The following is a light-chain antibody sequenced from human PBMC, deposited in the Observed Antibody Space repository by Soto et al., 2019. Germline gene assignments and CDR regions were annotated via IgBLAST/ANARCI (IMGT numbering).Light chain of an antibody. V-gene: IGKV1-5*03. Sequence: DIQMTQSPSTLSGSVGDRVTITCRASQTISSWLAWYQQKPGKATKLLIYKASTLKSGVPSRFSGSGSGTEFTLTISSLQSEDSAFYYCQQYKNWLALTFGGGTKVDIK. CDR2: KAS. CDR3: QQYKNWLALT. J-gene: IGKJ4*01. CDR1: QTISSW.